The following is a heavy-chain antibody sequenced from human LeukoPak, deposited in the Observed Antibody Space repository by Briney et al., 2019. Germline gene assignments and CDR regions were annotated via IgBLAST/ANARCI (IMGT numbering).Heavy chain of an antibody. Sequence: PGGSLRLSCAASGFTFSSYAMHWVRQAPGKGLEYVSAISSNGGSTYYANSVKGRFTISRDNSKNTLYLQMGSLRAEDMAVYYCARDSDPEDGYNYSYYFDYWGQGTLVTVSS. V-gene: IGHV3-64*01. CDR2: ISSNGGST. D-gene: IGHD5-24*01. CDR3: ARDSDPEDGYNYSYYFDY. CDR1: GFTFSSYA. J-gene: IGHJ4*02.